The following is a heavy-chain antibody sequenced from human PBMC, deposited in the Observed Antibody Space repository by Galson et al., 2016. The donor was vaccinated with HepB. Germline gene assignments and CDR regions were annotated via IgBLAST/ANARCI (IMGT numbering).Heavy chain of an antibody. CDR3: ARTDFWGSRPLNFDS. Sequence: QSGAEVKKPGESLKISCKGIPDKIDNYWIGWVRQLPGKGLEWMGVIQPGDSAVRYNPSFQGNVTLSADKSIYTAYLPWNSLRASDTAMYYCARTDFWGSRPLNFDSWGQGTQVTVSS. V-gene: IGHV5-51*01. J-gene: IGHJ4*02. D-gene: IGHD7-27*01. CDR1: PDKIDNYW. CDR2: IQPGDSAV.